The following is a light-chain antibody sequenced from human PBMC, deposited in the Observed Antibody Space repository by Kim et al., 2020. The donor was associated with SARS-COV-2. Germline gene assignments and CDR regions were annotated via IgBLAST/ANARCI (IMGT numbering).Light chain of an antibody. J-gene: IGKJ2*01. CDR3: QQYDSYTYT. Sequence: DIQMTQSPSNLSASVGDRVTITCRASQSIHKWLAWYQQKPGKAPNLLISGASSLESGVPSRFSGSGSGTEFTLTIYSLQPDDFATYYCQQYDSYTYTLAQGTKREI. V-gene: IGKV1-5*01. CDR2: GAS. CDR1: QSIHKW.